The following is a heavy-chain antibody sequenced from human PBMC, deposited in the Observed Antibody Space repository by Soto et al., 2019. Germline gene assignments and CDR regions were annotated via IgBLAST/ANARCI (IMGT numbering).Heavy chain of an antibody. CDR3: ARYRGGYSYGYPTGYYYYGMDV. CDR2: IYYSGST. J-gene: IGHJ6*02. V-gene: IGHV4-59*01. D-gene: IGHD5-18*01. CDR1: GGSISSYY. Sequence: LSLTCTVSGGSISSYYWSWIRQPPGKGLEWIGYIYYSGSTNYNPSLKSRVTISVDTSKNQFSLKLSSVTAADTAVYYCARYRGGYSYGYPTGYYYYGMDVWGQGTTVTVSS.